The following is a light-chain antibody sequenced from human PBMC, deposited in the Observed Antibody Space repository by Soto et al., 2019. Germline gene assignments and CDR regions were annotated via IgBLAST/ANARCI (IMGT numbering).Light chain of an antibody. V-gene: IGKV1-5*01. CDR1: QSVSTW. CDR2: DVS. J-gene: IGKJ1*01. CDR3: QQYNGYWT. Sequence: DIRMTQSPSTLSASVGDRVTITCRASQSVSTWLAWYQQKPGRPPKVLIYDVSSLESGVPSRFSGRGSGTEFTLTISSLQPDDFATYYCQQYNGYWTFGQGTKVEI.